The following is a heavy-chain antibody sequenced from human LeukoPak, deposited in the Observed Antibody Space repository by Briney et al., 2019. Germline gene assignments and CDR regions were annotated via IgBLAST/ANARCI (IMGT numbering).Heavy chain of an antibody. CDR2: IIPIFGTA. D-gene: IGHD1-26*01. Sequence: EASVKVSCKASGGTFSSYAISWVRQAPGQGLEWMGGIIPIFGTANYAQKFQGRVTITADKSTSTAYMELSSLRSEDTAVYYCARELLPPSYYMDVWGKGTTVTVSS. CDR1: GGTFSSYA. J-gene: IGHJ6*03. CDR3: ARELLPPSYYMDV. V-gene: IGHV1-69*06.